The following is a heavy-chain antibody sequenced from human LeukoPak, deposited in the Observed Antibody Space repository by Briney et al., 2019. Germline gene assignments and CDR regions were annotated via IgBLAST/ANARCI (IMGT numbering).Heavy chain of an antibody. CDR2: ISWNSGSI. D-gene: IGHD6-13*01. J-gene: IGHJ2*01. V-gene: IGHV3-9*01. Sequence: PGGSLRLSCAASGFTFDDYAMHWVRQAPGKGLEWVSGISWNSGSIGYADSVKGRFTISRDNAKNSLYLQMNSLRAEDTALYYCAKDPIAAAGTSYWYFDLWGRGTLVTVSS. CDR1: GFTFDDYA. CDR3: AKDPIAAAGTSYWYFDL.